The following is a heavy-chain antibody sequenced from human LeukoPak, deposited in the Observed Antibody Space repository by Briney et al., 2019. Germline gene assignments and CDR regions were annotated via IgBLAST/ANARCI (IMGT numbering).Heavy chain of an antibody. Sequence: GESLKISCKGSGYSFTSYWTGWVRQMPGKGLEWMGIIYPGDSDTRYSPSFQGQVTISADKPISTAYLQWCSLKASDSAMYYCATNTMFRGIHAFDIWGQGTMVTVSS. CDR2: IYPGDSDT. CDR1: GYSFTSYW. V-gene: IGHV5-51*04. J-gene: IGHJ3*02. D-gene: IGHD3-10*01. CDR3: ATNTMFRGIHAFDI.